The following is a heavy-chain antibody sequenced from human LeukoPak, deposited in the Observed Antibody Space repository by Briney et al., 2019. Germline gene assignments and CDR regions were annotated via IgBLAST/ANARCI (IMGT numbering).Heavy chain of an antibody. CDR2: IRYDGSNK. V-gene: IGHV3-30*02. CDR1: GFTFSSYG. D-gene: IGHD5-24*01. Sequence: PGGSLRLSCAASGFTFSSYGMHWVRQAPGKGLEWVAFIRYDGSNKYYADSVKGRFTISRDNSKNTLYPQMNSLRAEDTAVYYCAKDLMATTTYYFDYWGQGTLVTVSS. CDR3: AKDLMATTTYYFDY. J-gene: IGHJ4*02.